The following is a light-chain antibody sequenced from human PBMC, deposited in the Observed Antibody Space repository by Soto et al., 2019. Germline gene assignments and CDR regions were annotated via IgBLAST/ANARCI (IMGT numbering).Light chain of an antibody. CDR2: LNNDGSH. V-gene: IGLV4-69*01. CDR1: SGHSSYA. CDR3: QTWGTGFQV. J-gene: IGLJ2*01. Sequence: QLVLTQSPSASASLGASVKLTCILSSGHSSYAIAWHQKQPGKGPRYLMDLNNDGSHSKGDGIPDRFSGSSSGAERYLIISSLQSEDEADYYCQTWGTGFQVFGGGTKVTVL.